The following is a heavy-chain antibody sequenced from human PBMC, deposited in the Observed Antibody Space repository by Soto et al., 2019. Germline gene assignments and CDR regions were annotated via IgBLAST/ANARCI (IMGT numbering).Heavy chain of an antibody. Sequence: QVQLVQSGAEVKKPGASVKVSCKASGYTFTSYYMHWVRQAPGQGLEWMGIINPSGGSTSYAQKFQGRVTMTRDTSTSTVYMELSSLRSEDTAVYYCAREVRDLTAMIDYFDYWGQGTLVTVSS. CDR1: GYTFTSYY. CDR2: INPSGGST. V-gene: IGHV1-46*01. CDR3: AREVRDLTAMIDYFDY. J-gene: IGHJ4*02. D-gene: IGHD2-21*02.